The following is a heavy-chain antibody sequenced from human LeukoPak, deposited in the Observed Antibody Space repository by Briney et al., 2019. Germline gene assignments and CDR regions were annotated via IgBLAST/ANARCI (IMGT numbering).Heavy chain of an antibody. V-gene: IGHV1-18*01. Sequence: ASVKVSCKASGYTFTSYGISWVRQAPGQGLEWMGWISAYNGNTNYAQKLQGRVTMTTATSTSTAYMELRSMRSDDTAVYYCARGFITMVRGVITYFDYWGQGTLVTVSS. CDR2: ISAYNGNT. CDR1: GYTFTSYG. J-gene: IGHJ4*02. CDR3: ARGFITMVRGVITYFDY. D-gene: IGHD3-10*01.